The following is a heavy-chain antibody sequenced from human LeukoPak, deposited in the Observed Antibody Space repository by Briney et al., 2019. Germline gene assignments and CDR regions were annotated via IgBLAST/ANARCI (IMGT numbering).Heavy chain of an antibody. J-gene: IGHJ6*02. D-gene: IGHD5-12*01. CDR2: INPNSGGT. Sequence: ASVKVSCKASGYTFTGYYMHWVRQAPGQGLEWMGWINPNSGGTNYAQKFQGRVTMTRDTSISTAYMELSRLRSDDTAVYYCARDRVATGVPAVYYYYGMDVWGQGTTVTVSS. V-gene: IGHV1-2*02. CDR1: GYTFTGYY. CDR3: ARDRVATGVPAVYYYYGMDV.